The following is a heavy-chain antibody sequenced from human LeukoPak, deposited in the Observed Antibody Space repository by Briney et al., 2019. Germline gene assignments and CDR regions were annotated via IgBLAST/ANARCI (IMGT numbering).Heavy chain of an antibody. CDR1: GGSVSSGSYY. J-gene: IGHJ4*02. CDR2: IYYSGST. V-gene: IGHV4-61*01. D-gene: IGHD4-17*01. Sequence: SETLSLTCTVSGGSVSSGSYYWSWIRQPPGKGLEWIGYIYYSGSTNYNPSLKSRVTLSVDKSKNQLSLRLTSVTAADTAVYYCARGGDYRFDYWGQGTLVTVSS. CDR3: ARGGDYRFDY.